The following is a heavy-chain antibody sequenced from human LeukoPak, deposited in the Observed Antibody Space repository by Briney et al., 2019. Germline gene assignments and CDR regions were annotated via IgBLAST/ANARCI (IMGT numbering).Heavy chain of an antibody. CDR1: GFTFSRHY. J-gene: IGHJ4*02. V-gene: IGHV3-74*01. CDR3: ARYPPLYDPYSSGWFGRIDY. CDR2: INSDGSST. D-gene: IGHD6-19*01. Sequence: GGSLRLSCAASGFTFSRHYMHWVRQAPGKGLVWVSRINSDGSSTSYADSVKGRFTISRDNAKNTLYLQMNSLRAEDTAVYYCARYPPLYDPYSSGWFGRIDYWGQGTLVTVSS.